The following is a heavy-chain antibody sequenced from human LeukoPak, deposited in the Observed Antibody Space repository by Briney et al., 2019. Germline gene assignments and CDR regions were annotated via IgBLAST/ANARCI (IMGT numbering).Heavy chain of an antibody. CDR2: IFYSGST. J-gene: IGHJ4*02. CDR1: GGSISSGDYY. V-gene: IGHV4-30-4*01. D-gene: IGHD3-22*01. CDR3: ARDSEIVGFDY. Sequence: SETLSLTCTVSGGSISSGDYYWSWIRQPPGKGLKWIGYIFYSGSTYYNPSLKSRVTISVDTSKNQFSLKLSSVTAADTAVYYCARDSEIVGFDYWGQGTLVTVSS.